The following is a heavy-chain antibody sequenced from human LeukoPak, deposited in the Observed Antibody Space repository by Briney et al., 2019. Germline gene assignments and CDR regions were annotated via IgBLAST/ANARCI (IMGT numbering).Heavy chain of an antibody. CDR1: GGSFSGYY. CDR2: INHSGST. D-gene: IGHD3/OR15-3a*01. CDR3: ARASPLGLNWFDP. Sequence: SETLSLTCAVYGGSFSGYYWSWIRQPPGKGLAWVGEINHSGSTNYNPSLKSRVTISVDTSKNQFSLKLSSVTAADTAVYYCARASPLGLNWFDPWGQGTLVTVSS. V-gene: IGHV4-34*01. J-gene: IGHJ5*02.